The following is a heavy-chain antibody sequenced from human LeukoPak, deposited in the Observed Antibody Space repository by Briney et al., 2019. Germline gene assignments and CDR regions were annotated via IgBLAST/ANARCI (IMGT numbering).Heavy chain of an antibody. J-gene: IGHJ4*02. CDR2: IYTSGST. V-gene: IGHV4-61*02. CDR3: ARDDYGDYWTYFDY. Sequence: PSETLSLTCTVSGGSISSGSYYWSWIRQPAGKGLEWIGRIYTSGSTNYNPSLKSRVTISVDTSKNQFSLKLSSVTAADTAVYYCARDDYGDYWTYFDYWGQGTLVTVSS. D-gene: IGHD4-17*01. CDR1: GGSISSGSYY.